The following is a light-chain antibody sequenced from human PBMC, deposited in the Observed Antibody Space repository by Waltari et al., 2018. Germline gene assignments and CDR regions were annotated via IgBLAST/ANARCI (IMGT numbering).Light chain of an antibody. CDR1: SVRNSF. CDR3: SCRDSGARL. Sequence: SSELTQDPAVSVALGQTVRITCQGDSVRNSFASWYQQKPGLAPLLILYSKDNLPSGIPARFSGSSSGNTASLTIAGAQAEDEADYYCSCRDSGARLFGGGTKLTVL. V-gene: IGLV3-19*01. CDR2: SKD. J-gene: IGLJ3*02.